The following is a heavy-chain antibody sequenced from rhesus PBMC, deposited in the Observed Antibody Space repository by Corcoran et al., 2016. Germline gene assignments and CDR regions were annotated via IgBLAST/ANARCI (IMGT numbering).Heavy chain of an antibody. CDR2: IPATDGST. J-gene: IGHJ4*01. Sequence: QVQLQESGPGLVKPSETLSLTCAVSGGSLTNNHLTWIRQPPGKGLEWIGNIPATDGSTDHNPSLRSRITISTDTSKNQFSLKLNSLTAADTAVYYCARGLFYFDYWGQGVLVSVSS. V-gene: IGHV4-173*01. CDR1: GGSLTNNH. CDR3: ARGLFYFDY.